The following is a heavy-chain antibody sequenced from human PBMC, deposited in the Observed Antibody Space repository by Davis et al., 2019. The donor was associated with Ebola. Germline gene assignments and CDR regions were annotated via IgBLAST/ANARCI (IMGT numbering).Heavy chain of an antibody. Sequence: SETLSLTCAISGDTVSSNSVTWNWIRQSPSRGLEWLGGTYYRSKWFNDYAVSVKGRITINPDTSRNQISLQLSSVTPADTAVYYCARGTWPVAFDYWGQGTLVTVSS. V-gene: IGHV6-1*01. J-gene: IGHJ4*02. CDR1: GDTVSSNSVT. CDR3: ARGTWPVAFDY. CDR2: TYYRSKWFN.